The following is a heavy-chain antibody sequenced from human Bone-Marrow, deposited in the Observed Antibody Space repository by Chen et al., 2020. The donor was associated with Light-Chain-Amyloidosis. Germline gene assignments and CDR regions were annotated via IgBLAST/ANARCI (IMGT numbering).Heavy chain of an antibody. Sequence: QVHLVQSGAEVKKPGASVKVSCHASGYTFNDYYLHWARQAPGQGLEWMGWIRPNTGDTEYTQNFQGRVTLTTDRSISTAYMELSSLTSDDTAVYYCARDPYCSAPTCYGGAMDVWGQGTTVTVSS. J-gene: IGHJ6*02. CDR3: ARDPYCSAPTCYGGAMDV. CDR2: IRPNTGDT. V-gene: IGHV1-2*02. D-gene: IGHD2-15*01. CDR1: GYTFNDYY.